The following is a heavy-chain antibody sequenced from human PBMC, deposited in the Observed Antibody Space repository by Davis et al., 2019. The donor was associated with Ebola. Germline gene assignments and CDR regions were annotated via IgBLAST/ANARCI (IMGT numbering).Heavy chain of an antibody. CDR1: GFTFNSYA. V-gene: IGHV3-33*06. J-gene: IGHJ5*02. D-gene: IGHD3-22*01. CDR2: IWYDGSNK. Sequence: GESLKISCAASGFTFNSYAMSWVRQAPGKGLEWVAVIWYDGSNKSYADSVKGRFTISRDNSKNTLYLQMSTLRVEDTAVYYCVKGPESARITVIGVVSNWLDPWGQGTLVTVSS. CDR3: VKGPESARITVIGVVSNWLDP.